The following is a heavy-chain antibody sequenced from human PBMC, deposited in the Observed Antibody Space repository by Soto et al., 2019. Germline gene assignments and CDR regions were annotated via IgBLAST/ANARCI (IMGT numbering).Heavy chain of an antibody. J-gene: IGHJ3*02. D-gene: IGHD2-21*01. CDR3: ARVSHILVEPTVRGTFDI. CDR1: GASMTGYY. Sequence: QVQLQESGPGLEKSSGTLSLTCTVSGASMTGYYWSWIRQHPGKGLELLGFIYDSDTTNYNPSLKSRCTISIDTSNNQFSLRLSSVTAADTAVYYCARVSHILVEPTVRGTFDIWGQGTMITVSS. V-gene: IGHV4-59*01. CDR2: IYDSDTT.